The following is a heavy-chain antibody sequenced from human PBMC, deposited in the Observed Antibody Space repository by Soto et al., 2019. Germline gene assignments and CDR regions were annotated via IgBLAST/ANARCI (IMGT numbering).Heavy chain of an antibody. J-gene: IGHJ5*02. CDR3: ARLETTVKNWFDP. D-gene: IGHD4-17*01. V-gene: IGHV4-39*01. CDR1: GGSISSSSYY. Sequence: SETLSLTCTVSGGSISSSSYYWGWIRQPPGKGLEWIGSIYYSGSTYYNPSLKSRVTISVDTSKNQFSLKLSSVTAADTAVYYCARLETTVKNWFDPWRQGTLVTVSS. CDR2: IYYSGST.